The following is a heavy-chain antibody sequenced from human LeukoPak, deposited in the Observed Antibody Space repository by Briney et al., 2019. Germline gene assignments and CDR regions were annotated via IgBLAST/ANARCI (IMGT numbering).Heavy chain of an antibody. CDR1: GLTFSSHW. V-gene: IGHV3-74*01. Sequence: GGSLRLSCAASGLTFSSHWMHWVRQAPGKGLVWVSRITNDGSSTTYADSVKGRFTISRDNAKNMLYLQVNSLRAEDTAVYYCARGDYGGGSYYFDFWGQGTLVTVSS. CDR3: ARGDYGGGSYYFDF. D-gene: IGHD4/OR15-4a*01. J-gene: IGHJ4*02. CDR2: ITNDGSST.